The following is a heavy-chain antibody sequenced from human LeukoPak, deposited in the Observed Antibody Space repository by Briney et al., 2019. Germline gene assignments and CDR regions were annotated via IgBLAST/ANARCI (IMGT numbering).Heavy chain of an antibody. D-gene: IGHD3-3*01. CDR1: GFTFSSYW. CDR3: ARDCRAYYDFWSGYYNWFDP. V-gene: IGHV3-7*03. J-gene: IGHJ5*02. CDR2: INQDGSEK. Sequence: GGSLRLSCAASGFTFSSYWMSWVRQAPGKGLEWVANINQDGSEKYYVDSVKGRFTISRDNAKNSLYLQMNSLRAEDTAVYYCARDCRAYYDFWSGYYNWFDPWGQGTLVTVSS.